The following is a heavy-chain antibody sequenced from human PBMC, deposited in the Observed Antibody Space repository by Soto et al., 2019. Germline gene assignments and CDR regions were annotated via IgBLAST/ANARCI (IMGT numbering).Heavy chain of an antibody. Sequence: PSETLSPTFSVSGSFDSSRRSSWCWIRSSSGKELEWIGTIYSSENTYYNPSLLSRVTISVDTSKNEFSLRLSSVTAADTAVYYCARLNGYCISTNCHGYYGMDVWGQGTTVTVS. CDR3: ARLNGYCISTNCHGYYGMDV. CDR2: IYSSENT. CDR1: GSFDSSRRSS. D-gene: IGHD2-2*03. V-gene: IGHV4-39*01. J-gene: IGHJ6*02.